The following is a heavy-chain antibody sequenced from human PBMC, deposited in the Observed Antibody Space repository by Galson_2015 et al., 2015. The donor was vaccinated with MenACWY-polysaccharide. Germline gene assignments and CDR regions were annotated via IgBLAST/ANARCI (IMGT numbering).Heavy chain of an antibody. CDR2: ISSDGDNK. CDR1: GFAFYRYG. V-gene: IGHV3-30*03. D-gene: IGHD2-21*02. J-gene: IGHJ4*02. CDR3: ARDYITYCGGDCPFGY. Sequence: SLRLSCAASGFAFYRYGLHWVRQAPGKGLEWVALISSDGDNKSHADSMRGRFTISRDNARNTLYLLMNSLTPDDTAVYFCARDYITYCGGDCPFGYWGQGTLVIVSS.